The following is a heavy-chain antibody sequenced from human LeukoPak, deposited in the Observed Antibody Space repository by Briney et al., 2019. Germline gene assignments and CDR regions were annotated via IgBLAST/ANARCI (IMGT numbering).Heavy chain of an antibody. D-gene: IGHD3-9*01. V-gene: IGHV5-51*01. CDR3: AGHRDISTGYQLDAFDN. CDR2: IYPGDSDT. J-gene: IGHJ3*02. CDR1: GYSFTSYW. Sequence: GESLKISCKGSGYSFTSYWIGWVRQMPGKGLEWMGIIYPGDSDTRYSPSFQGQVTISADKSISTAYLQWSSLKASDTAMYYCAGHRDISTGYQLDAFDNWGQGTMVTVSS.